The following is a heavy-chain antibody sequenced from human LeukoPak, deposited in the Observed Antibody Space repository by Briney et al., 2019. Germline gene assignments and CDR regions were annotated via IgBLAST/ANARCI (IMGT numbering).Heavy chain of an antibody. Sequence: PGGSLRLSCAASGFTFSRYSMNWVRQAPGKGLEWVSSITSNGFYIYYADSLKGRFTISRDTSKDSLSLHINSLRAEDTAIYYCARAPYCISTACSWYLDLWGRGTLVTVSS. J-gene: IGHJ2*01. CDR2: ITSNGFYI. D-gene: IGHD2-2*01. CDR3: ARAPYCISTACSWYLDL. V-gene: IGHV3-21*01. CDR1: GFTFSRYS.